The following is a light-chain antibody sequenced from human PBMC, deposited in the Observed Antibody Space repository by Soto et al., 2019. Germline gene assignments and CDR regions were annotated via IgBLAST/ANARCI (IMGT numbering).Light chain of an antibody. CDR1: SSNIGAGYD. CDR2: GNS. J-gene: IGLJ3*02. V-gene: IGLV1-40*01. Sequence: QSVLTQPPSLSGAPGQRGTISCTGSSSNIGAGYDVHWYQQLPGTAPKLLFYGNSNRPSGVPDRFSGSKSGTSASLAITGLQAEDEADYYCQSYDSSPAWVFGGGTQLTVL. CDR3: QSYDSSPAWV.